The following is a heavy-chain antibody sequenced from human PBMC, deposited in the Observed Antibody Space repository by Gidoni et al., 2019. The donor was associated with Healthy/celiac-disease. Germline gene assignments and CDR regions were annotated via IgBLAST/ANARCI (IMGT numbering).Heavy chain of an antibody. CDR2: ISSSSSYI. J-gene: IGHJ4*02. Sequence: EVQLVESGGGLVKPGGSLRLSCAASGCPFSSYSMNWVRQAPGKGLECVSSISSSSSYIYYADSVKGRFTISRDNAKNSLYLQMNSLRAEDTAVYYCASSMEDVYDFPDYWGQGTLVTVSS. D-gene: IGHD3-10*01. CDR3: ASSMEDVYDFPDY. CDR1: GCPFSSYS. V-gene: IGHV3-21*01.